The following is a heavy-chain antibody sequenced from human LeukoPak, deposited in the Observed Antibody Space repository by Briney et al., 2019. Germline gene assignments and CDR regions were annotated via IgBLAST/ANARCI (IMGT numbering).Heavy chain of an antibody. Sequence: PGRSLRLSCAASGFTFTSYYMHWVRQAPGQGLEWMGIINPSGGSTSYAQKFQGRVTMTRDTSTSTVYMELSSLRSEDTAVYYCARDYDFWSGYSAYFDYWGQGTLVTVSS. J-gene: IGHJ4*02. D-gene: IGHD3-3*01. V-gene: IGHV1-46*01. CDR1: GFTFTSYY. CDR2: INPSGGST. CDR3: ARDYDFWSGYSAYFDY.